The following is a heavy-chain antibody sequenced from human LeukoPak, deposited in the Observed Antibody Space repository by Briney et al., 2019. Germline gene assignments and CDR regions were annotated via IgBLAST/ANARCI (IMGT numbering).Heavy chain of an antibody. V-gene: IGHV4-34*01. J-gene: IGHJ4*02. D-gene: IGHD3-10*01. Sequence: SETLSLTCAVYGGSFSGYYWSWIRQPPGKGLEWIGEINHSGGTNYNPSLKSRVTISEDTSKNQFSLKLNSVTAADTAVYYCARCPYYFGSGSYYLWGQGTLVTVSS. CDR1: GGSFSGYY. CDR3: ARCPYYFGSGSYYL. CDR2: INHSGGT.